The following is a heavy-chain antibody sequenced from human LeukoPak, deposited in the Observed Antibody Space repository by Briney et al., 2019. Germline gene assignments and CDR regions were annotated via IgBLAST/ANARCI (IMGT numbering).Heavy chain of an antibody. CDR3: ARDLVRFGGWYDH. J-gene: IGHJ5*02. CDR1: GFTFSSYS. CDR2: IGGGGNGFTT. Sequence: GGSLRLSCAASGFTFSSYSMNWVRQAPGKGLEWVSAIGGGGNGFTTYYGEFMKGRFTISRDNSKNTLYLQMNSLRAEDTAVYYCARDLVRFGGWYDHWGQGTLVTVSS. D-gene: IGHD2-15*01. V-gene: IGHV3-23*01.